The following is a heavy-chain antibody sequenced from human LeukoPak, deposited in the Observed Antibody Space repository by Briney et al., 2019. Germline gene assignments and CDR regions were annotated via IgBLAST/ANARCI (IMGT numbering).Heavy chain of an antibody. J-gene: IGHJ3*02. CDR1: GGSISSGSYY. V-gene: IGHV4-61*02. CDR2: IYTSGNT. CDR3: ARGGNHQWPVPSAFDI. D-gene: IGHD6-19*01. Sequence: SHTLSLTCTVWGGSISSGSYYWSWIRQPAGKGLEWIGRIYTSGNTNYNHSLKSRVTISVDTSKNQFSLKLSSVTAADTAVYYCARGGNHQWPVPSAFDIWGQGTMVTVSS.